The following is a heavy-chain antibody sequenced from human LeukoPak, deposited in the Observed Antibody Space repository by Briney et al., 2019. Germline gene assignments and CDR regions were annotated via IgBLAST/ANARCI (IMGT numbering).Heavy chain of an antibody. V-gene: IGHV3-7*01. D-gene: IGHD6-13*01. CDR2: IKEDGSEK. CDR1: GFTFSSYW. CDR3: ARTFIAAAGTYVDDY. Sequence: GGSLRLSCAASGFTFSSYWMSWVRQAPGKGLEWVANIKEDGSEKYYVDSVKGRFTISRDNAKNSLYLQMNSLRAEDTAVYYCARTFIAAAGTYVDDYWGQGTLVTVSS. J-gene: IGHJ4*02.